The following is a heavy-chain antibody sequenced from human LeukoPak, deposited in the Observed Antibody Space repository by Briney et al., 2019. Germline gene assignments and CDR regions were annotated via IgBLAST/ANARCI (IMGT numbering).Heavy chain of an antibody. CDR1: GYSFTTYG. CDR2: ISPGDFDT. V-gene: IGHV5-51*01. Sequence: PGQSLKISCKASGYSFTTYGVAWVRQMPGKGLEWMGMISPGDFDTRYTPSFKGQVTISADKSISTVYLQWSSLKASDTAIYYCARHQGGMDVWGQGTTVTVSS. CDR3: ARHQGGMDV. J-gene: IGHJ6*02.